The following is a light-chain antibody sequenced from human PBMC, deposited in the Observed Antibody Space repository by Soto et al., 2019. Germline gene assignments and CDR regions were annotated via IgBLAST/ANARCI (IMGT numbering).Light chain of an antibody. V-gene: IGKV1-5*03. CDR2: KAS. CDR1: QSVTTW. Sequence: DIQMTQSPSTLSASVGDRVTITCRASQSVTTWLAWYQQKPGKAPKLLIYKASNLESGLPSRFTGSGSGTEFTLTISSLQSDDFATYYCQQYSTYPSTFGQGTRLEIK. J-gene: IGKJ5*01. CDR3: QQYSTYPST.